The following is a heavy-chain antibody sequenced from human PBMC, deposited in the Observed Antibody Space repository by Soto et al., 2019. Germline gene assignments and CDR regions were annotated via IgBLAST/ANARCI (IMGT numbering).Heavy chain of an antibody. CDR1: GFTFSNYA. V-gene: IGHV3-23*01. J-gene: IGHJ4*02. D-gene: IGHD3-3*01. Sequence: VVSLRLSFAASGFTFSNYAMSWFRQAPGKGLEWVSIISGGGGTTYYADSVKGRFTISRDNSKNTVHLQINSLRVEDTAGYYYANKAGYARDTLDSWGKGT. CDR3: ANKAGYARDTLDS. CDR2: ISGGGGTT.